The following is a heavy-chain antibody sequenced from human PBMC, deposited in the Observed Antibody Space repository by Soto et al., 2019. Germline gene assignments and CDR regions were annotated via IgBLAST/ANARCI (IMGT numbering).Heavy chain of an antibody. J-gene: IGHJ4*02. CDR3: ARVDCSGGSCDSGY. CDR2: INAGNGNT. V-gene: IGHV1-3*01. Sequence: QVQLVQSGAEVKKPGASVKVSCKASGYTFTSYAMHWVRQAPGQRLEWMGWINAGNGNTKYSQQFQGRVTITRDTAASTAYMELSSLRSEDTAVYYCARVDCSGGSCDSGYWGQGTLVTVSS. CDR1: GYTFTSYA. D-gene: IGHD2-15*01.